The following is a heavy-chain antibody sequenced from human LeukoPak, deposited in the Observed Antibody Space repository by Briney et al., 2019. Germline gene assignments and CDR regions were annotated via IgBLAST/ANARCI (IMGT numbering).Heavy chain of an antibody. J-gene: IGHJ4*02. CDR3: ARGPRIFGEFDY. CDR2: ISYDGSNK. CDR1: GFTFSSYA. Sequence: PGGSLRLSCAASGFTFSSYAMHWVRQAPGKGLEWVAVISYDGSNKYYADSVKGRFNISRDNSKNTLYLQMNSLRAEDTAVYYCARGPRIFGEFDYWGQGTLVTVSS. D-gene: IGHD3-3*01. V-gene: IGHV3-30*01.